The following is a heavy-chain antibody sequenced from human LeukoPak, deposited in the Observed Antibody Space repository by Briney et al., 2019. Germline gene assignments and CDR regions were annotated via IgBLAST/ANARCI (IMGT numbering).Heavy chain of an antibody. CDR1: GFTFRSYG. Sequence: PGGSLRLSCAASGFTFRSYGMHWVRQAPGKGLEWVTFIRYDGSNKYYTESVKGRFTISRDNSKNTLYLQMNSLTAEDTAVYYCAKDMSLVVITRFDYWGQGTLVTVSS. J-gene: IGHJ4*02. CDR3: AKDMSLVVITRFDY. V-gene: IGHV3-30*02. D-gene: IGHD3-22*01. CDR2: IRYDGSNK.